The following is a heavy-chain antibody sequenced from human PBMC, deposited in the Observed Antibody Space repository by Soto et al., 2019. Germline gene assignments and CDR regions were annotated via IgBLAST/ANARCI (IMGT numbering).Heavy chain of an antibody. Sequence: PVGSLRLSYAASGFTFTRYSMNWVRQAPGKGLEWVSSISSTTNYIYYGDSMKGRFTISRDNAKNSLYLEMNSLRAEDTAVYYCARESEDLTSNFDYWGQGTLVTVSS. CDR2: ISSTTNYI. CDR3: ARESEDLTSNFDY. J-gene: IGHJ4*02. V-gene: IGHV3-21*06. CDR1: GFTFTRYS.